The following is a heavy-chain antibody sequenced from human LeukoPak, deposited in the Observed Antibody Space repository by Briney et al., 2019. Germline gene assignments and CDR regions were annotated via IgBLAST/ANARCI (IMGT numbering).Heavy chain of an antibody. CDR1: GGSIGSYY. V-gene: IGHV4-59*01. CDR3: ARAGMTTVSPWGFDP. Sequence: SETLSLTCTVSGGSIGSYYWSWIRQPPGKGLEWIGYIYYSGSTNYNPSFKSRVTISVDTSKNQFSLKLSSVIAADTAVYYCARAGMTTVSPWGFDPWGQGTLVTVSS. CDR2: IYYSGST. J-gene: IGHJ5*02. D-gene: IGHD4-17*01.